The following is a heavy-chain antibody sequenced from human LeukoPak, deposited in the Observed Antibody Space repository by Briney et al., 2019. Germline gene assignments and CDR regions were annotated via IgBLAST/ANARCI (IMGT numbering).Heavy chain of an antibody. J-gene: IGHJ4*02. CDR1: GFIFGSYA. CDR2: ISGSGGST. CDR3: AKRSGDSYYLDS. V-gene: IGHV3-23*01. D-gene: IGHD2-15*01. Sequence: GGSLRLSCAASGFIFGSYAMTWVRQAPGKGLEWVSAISGSGGSTYYADSVKGRFTISRDTSKSTLYLQMNSLRAEDTAVYYCAKRSGDSYYLDSWGQGTLVTVSS.